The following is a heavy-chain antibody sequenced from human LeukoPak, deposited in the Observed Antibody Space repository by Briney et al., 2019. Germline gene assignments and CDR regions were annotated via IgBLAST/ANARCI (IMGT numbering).Heavy chain of an antibody. CDR1: GFTVSSNY. CDR3: ARDLGNLRDY. Sequence: PGESLRLSCAASGFTVSSNYMSWVRQAPGKGLEWVSVIYSGGSTYYADSVKGRFTISRDNAKNTLYLQMNSLRAEDTAVYYCARDLGNLRDYWGQGTLVTVSS. V-gene: IGHV3-53*01. CDR2: IYSGGST. D-gene: IGHD2/OR15-2a*01. J-gene: IGHJ4*02.